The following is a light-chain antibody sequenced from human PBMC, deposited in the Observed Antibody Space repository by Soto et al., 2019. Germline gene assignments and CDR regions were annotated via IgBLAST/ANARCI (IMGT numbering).Light chain of an antibody. CDR3: QVYDARRDHVV. CDR2: DDS. CDR1: NIGSKN. V-gene: IGLV3-21*02. J-gene: IGLJ2*01. Sequence: SYELTQPPSLSAAPGQTARMTCGGANIGSKNVHWYQQKAGQAPKLVVYDDSDRPSGTPERFSGPNSGNTATLTISGVEAGDEADYYCQVYDARRDHVVFGGGTKLTVL.